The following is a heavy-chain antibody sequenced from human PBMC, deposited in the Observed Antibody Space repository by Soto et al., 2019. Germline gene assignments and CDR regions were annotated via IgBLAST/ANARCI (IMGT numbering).Heavy chain of an antibody. Sequence: ETLSLTCSVSGRSISGSYWSWIRQSPGKGLEWLGYVYYTGRTNYSPSLRSRVSISVDTSKNEFSLRLSSVTAADTAVYFCARSVAVPGAHIDYWGQGTQVTVSS. CDR2: VYYTGRT. D-gene: IGHD6-19*01. J-gene: IGHJ4*02. CDR1: GRSISGSY. CDR3: ARSVAVPGAHIDY. V-gene: IGHV4-59*01.